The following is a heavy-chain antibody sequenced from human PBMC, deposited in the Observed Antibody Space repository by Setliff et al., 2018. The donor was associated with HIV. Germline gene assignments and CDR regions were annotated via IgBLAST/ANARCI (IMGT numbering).Heavy chain of an antibody. CDR2: INPNMGDT. J-gene: IGHJ4*02. V-gene: IGHV1-2*06. CDR3: ARQDIPTGYYLFDY. CDR1: GYKFTGHH. Sequence: KVSCTASGYKFTGHHIQWMRQAPGQGLEWMGRINPNMGDTQYAQKFQGRIIMTRDTSINTVYMELSSLTSDDTALYYCARQDIPTGYYLFDYWGQGTQVTVS. D-gene: IGHD3-9*01.